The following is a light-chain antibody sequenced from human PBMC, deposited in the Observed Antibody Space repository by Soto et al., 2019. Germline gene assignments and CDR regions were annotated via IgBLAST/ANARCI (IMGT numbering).Light chain of an antibody. CDR2: AAS. CDR3: QQAHSFPLT. J-gene: IGKJ4*01. CDR1: QDISSW. V-gene: IGKV1-12*01. Sequence: DIQMTQSPSSVSASVGDTVTITCRASQDISSWLAWFQQKPGRAPKLLLYAASSLQSGVPPRFSGSGSGADFILTISSLQPEDFATYYCQQAHSFPLTFGGGTKVEIK.